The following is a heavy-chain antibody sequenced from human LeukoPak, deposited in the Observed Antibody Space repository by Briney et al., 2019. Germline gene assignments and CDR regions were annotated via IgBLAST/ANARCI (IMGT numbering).Heavy chain of an antibody. V-gene: IGHV4-31*03. CDR3: AGDYGDSFDY. Sequence: SETLSLTCTVSGGSISSGGYYWSWIRQHPGKGLEWIGYIYYSGSTYYNPSLKSRVTISVDTSKNQFSLKLSSVTAADTAVYYCAGDYGDSFDYWGQGTLVTVSS. CDR1: GGSISSGGYY. CDR2: IYYSGST. J-gene: IGHJ4*02. D-gene: IGHD4-17*01.